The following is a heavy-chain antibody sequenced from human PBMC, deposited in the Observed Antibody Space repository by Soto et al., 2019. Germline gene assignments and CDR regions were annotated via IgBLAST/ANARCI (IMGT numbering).Heavy chain of an antibody. J-gene: IGHJ2*01. Sequence: QVQLVQSGAEVKKPGSSVTVSCKASGGTFSSYTISWVRQAPGQGLEWMGGIIPIFGTANYAQKFQGRVTITADESTSADYMELSSLRYEDTAVYYCARGNHRWLQLWYFDLWGRGTLVTVSS. V-gene: IGHV1-69*12. CDR3: ARGNHRWLQLWYFDL. CDR2: IIPIFGTA. CDR1: GGTFSSYT. D-gene: IGHD5-12*01.